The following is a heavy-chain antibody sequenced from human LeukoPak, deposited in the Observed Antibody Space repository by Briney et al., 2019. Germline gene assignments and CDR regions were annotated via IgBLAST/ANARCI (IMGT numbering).Heavy chain of an antibody. D-gene: IGHD3-22*01. CDR3: ARGGRLLGKFDY. V-gene: IGHV4-59*01. CDR2: IYYSGST. Sequence: SETLSLTCTVSGGSISSYYWSWIRQPPGKGLEWIGYIYYSGSTNYNPSLKSRVTISVDTSTNQFSLKLSSVTAADTAVYFCARGGRLLGKFDYWGQGTLVTVSS. J-gene: IGHJ4*02. CDR1: GGSISSYY.